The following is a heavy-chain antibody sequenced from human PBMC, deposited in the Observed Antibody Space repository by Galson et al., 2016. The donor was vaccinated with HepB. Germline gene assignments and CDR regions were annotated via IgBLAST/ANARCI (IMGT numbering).Heavy chain of an antibody. J-gene: IGHJ6*02. CDR3: ARQYSSSSFYYGMDV. Sequence: CAISGDRVSRNSATWNWIRQSPSRGPEWLGRTSYKSKGDNEYADSVKSRVTINPDTSTNQFSLHLNTVTPEDTAVYYCARQYSSSSFYYGMDVWGQGTTVTVSS. CDR1: GDRVSRNSAT. CDR2: TSYKSKGDN. D-gene: IGHD6-6*01. V-gene: IGHV6-1*01.